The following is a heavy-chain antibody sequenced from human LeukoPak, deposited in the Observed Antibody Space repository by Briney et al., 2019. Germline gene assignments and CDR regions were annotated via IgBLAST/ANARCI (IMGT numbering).Heavy chain of an antibody. CDR2: IWYDGSNK. Sequence: PGGSLRLSCAASGFTFSSYSMNWVRQAPGKGLEWVAVIWYDGSNKYYADSVKGRFTISRDNSKNTLYLQMNSLRAEDTAVYYCARDQVGYSGYDPGDYYFDYWGQGTLVTVSS. CDR3: ARDQVGYSGYDPGDYYFDY. V-gene: IGHV3-33*08. J-gene: IGHJ4*02. CDR1: GFTFSSYS. D-gene: IGHD5-12*01.